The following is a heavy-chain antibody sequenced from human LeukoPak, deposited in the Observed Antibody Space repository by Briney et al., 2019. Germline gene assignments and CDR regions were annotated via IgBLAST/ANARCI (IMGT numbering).Heavy chain of an antibody. CDR2: IKQDGSDK. D-gene: IGHD2-21*01. CDR3: ARYCGGDCYGMDV. J-gene: IGHJ6*02. CDR1: GFIFSNYW. Sequence: GGSLRLSCAASGFIFSNYWMSWVRQAPGKGLEWVANIKQDGSDKYYVDSVKGRFTISRDNGKNSLYLQMNNLRAEDTAVYYCARYCGGDCYGMDVWGQGTTVTVSS. V-gene: IGHV3-7*01.